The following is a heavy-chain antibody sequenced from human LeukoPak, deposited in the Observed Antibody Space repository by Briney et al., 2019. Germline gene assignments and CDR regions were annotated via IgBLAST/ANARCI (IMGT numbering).Heavy chain of an antibody. CDR3: ARGYSISY. Sequence: GGSLRLSCAASGFTFGSFWMSWVRQAPGKGLEWVANMKHDGSERNYVDSVKGRFTISRDNAKNSLYLQMNSLRAEDTAMYYCARGYSISYWGQGTLVTVSS. CDR2: MKHDGSER. V-gene: IGHV3-7*01. D-gene: IGHD2-21*01. CDR1: GFTFGSFW. J-gene: IGHJ4*02.